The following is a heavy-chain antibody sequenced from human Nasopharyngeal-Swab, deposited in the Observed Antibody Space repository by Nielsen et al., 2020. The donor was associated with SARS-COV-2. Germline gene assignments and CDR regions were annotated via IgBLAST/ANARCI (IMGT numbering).Heavy chain of an antibody. J-gene: IGHJ6*04. V-gene: IGHV3-73*01. Sequence: GGSLRLSCAASGFTFSGSAMHWVRQASGKGLEWVGRIRSKANSYATAYAASVKGRFTISRDDSKNTAYLQMNSLKTEDTAVYYCTRPIYCSCTSCSDVWGKGTTVTVSS. CDR2: IRSKANSYAT. CDR3: TRPIYCSCTSCSDV. CDR1: GFTFSGSA. D-gene: IGHD2-2*01.